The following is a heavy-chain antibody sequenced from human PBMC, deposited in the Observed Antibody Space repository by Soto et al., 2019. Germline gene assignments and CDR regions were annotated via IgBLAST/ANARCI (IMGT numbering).Heavy chain of an antibody. J-gene: IGHJ4*01. V-gene: IGHV3-33*01. CDR2: IWYDGSQK. CDR3: ARVASHQAADD. CDR1: GFTFSNYG. D-gene: IGHD6-13*01. Sequence: QVQLVESGGGVVQPGRSLRLSCAASGFTFSNYGMHWVRQAPGKGLEWVAIIWYDGSQKYYTDSVKGRFTISRDNSKDTLYLQMNSLRDEDTALYHCARVASHQAADDWGQGTLVIVSS.